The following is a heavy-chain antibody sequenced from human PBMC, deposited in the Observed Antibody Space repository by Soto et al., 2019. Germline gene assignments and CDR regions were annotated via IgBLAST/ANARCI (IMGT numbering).Heavy chain of an antibody. Sequence: QVHLVESGGGVVQPGRSLRLSCAASGFIFSSCGMHWVRQAPGKGLEWVAVISYDGINKYYGDSVKGRFAISRDNSKNPLYLQMNSLSADDTAVYYCVQDRGPFGDGRERGDYWGQGTLVAVSS. CDR1: GFIFSSCG. J-gene: IGHJ4*02. CDR2: ISYDGINK. CDR3: VQDRGPFGDGRERGDY. V-gene: IGHV3-30*18. D-gene: IGHD3-16*01.